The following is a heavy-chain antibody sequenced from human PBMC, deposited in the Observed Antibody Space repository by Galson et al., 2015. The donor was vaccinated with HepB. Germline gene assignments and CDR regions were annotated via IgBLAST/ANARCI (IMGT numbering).Heavy chain of an antibody. Sequence: SVKVSCKASGGSFSSFATSWVRQATGQGLEWMGWMNPYSGNTGYAQVFRGRVTMTGDASISTAYLELSSLTSDDTAIYFCARAWRNQLPSDSWSQGTLVTVSS. V-gene: IGHV1-8*01. CDR2: MNPYSGNT. D-gene: IGHD2-2*01. CDR3: ARAWRNQLPSDS. J-gene: IGHJ5*01. CDR1: GGSFSSFA.